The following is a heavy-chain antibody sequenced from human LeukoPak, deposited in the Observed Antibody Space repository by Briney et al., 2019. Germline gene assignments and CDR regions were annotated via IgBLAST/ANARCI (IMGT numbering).Heavy chain of an antibody. CDR2: ISVSGNT. J-gene: IGHJ4*02. CDR3: AKAPVTTCSGAYCYPFDY. V-gene: IGHV3-23*01. Sequence: PGGSLRLSCAASGFIFSSYGMHWVRQAPGKGLEWVSAISVSGNTYHADSVKGRFTISRDSSKNTLYLQMNRLRAEDAAVYYCAKAPVTTCSGAYCYPFDYWGQGTLVTVSS. D-gene: IGHD2-21*01. CDR1: GFIFSSYG.